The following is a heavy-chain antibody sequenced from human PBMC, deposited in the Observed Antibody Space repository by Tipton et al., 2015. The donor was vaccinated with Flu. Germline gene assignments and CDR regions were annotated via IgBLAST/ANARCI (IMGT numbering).Heavy chain of an antibody. CDR3: ARGSGSGSFVIFDY. CDR2: IYSSGIT. V-gene: IGHV4-4*07. J-gene: IGHJ4*02. D-gene: IGHD3-10*01. Sequence: LRLSCTVSGGSLCSFYWTWIRQPAGKGLEWIGRIYSSGITKYNPSLKSRVTMSVDTSKNQFSLSLSSVTAADTAVYYCARGSGSGSFVIFDYWGQGTLVAVSS. CDR1: GGSLCSFY.